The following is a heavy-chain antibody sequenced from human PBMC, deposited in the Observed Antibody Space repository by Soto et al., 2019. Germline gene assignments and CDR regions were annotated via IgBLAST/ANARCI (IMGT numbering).Heavy chain of an antibody. Sequence: SGPTLVNPTQTLTLTCTFSGFSLSTNKVGVGWIRQPPGKALEWLALLFWDADKRYSPSLKSRLTITKGTSKNQVVLTMTNMDPVDTATYYCAHSLIPNWGSRGAFDYWGQGTLVTVSS. CDR2: LFWDADK. CDR3: AHSLIPNWGSRGAFDY. V-gene: IGHV2-5*02. J-gene: IGHJ4*02. D-gene: IGHD7-27*01. CDR1: GFSLSTNKVG.